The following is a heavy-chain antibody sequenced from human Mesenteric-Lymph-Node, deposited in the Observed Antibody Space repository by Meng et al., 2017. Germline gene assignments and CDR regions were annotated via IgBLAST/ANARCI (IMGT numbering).Heavy chain of an antibody. V-gene: IGHV1-2*02. CDR1: GYNFNIYY. J-gene: IGHJ4*02. D-gene: IGHD1-1*01. Sequence: ASVKVSCKASGYNFNIYYMQWVRQAPGQGLEWLAWINPNTGDTSYAQNFRGRITVTRDASITTAFLELDRLTSDDTAVYYCAKGTITPPGTGWGYYCDYWGLGTLVTVSS. CDR2: INPNTGDT. CDR3: AKGTITPPGTGWGYYCDY.